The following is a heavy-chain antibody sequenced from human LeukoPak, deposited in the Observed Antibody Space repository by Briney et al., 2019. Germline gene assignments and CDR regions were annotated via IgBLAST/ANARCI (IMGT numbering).Heavy chain of an antibody. V-gene: IGHV1-18*01. J-gene: IGHJ5*02. CDR1: GYSFTMYG. D-gene: IGHD3-10*01. CDR2: ISGFNAYT. Sequence: GAPVKVSCKASGYSFTMYGISWVRQAPGQGLEWMGWISGFNAYTNYAQKLQGRVTMTTDTSTSTAYMEVRGLRSDDTAVYYCARDHWSHYYGSGGENYFDPWGQGTLVTVSS. CDR3: ARDHWSHYYGSGGENYFDP.